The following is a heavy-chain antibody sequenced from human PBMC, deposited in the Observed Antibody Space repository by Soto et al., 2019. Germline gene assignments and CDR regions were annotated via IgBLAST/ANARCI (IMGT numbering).Heavy chain of an antibody. D-gene: IGHD3-10*01. V-gene: IGHV4-59*08. CDR1: YY. Sequence: YYWSWIRQRPGKGLEWIGYIYYSGSTNYNPSLKSRVTISVDTSKNQFSLKLSSVTAADTAVYYRARRPRVWFFEWCFD. J-gene: IGHJ5*02. CDR3: ARRPRVWFFEWCFD. CDR2: IYYSGST.